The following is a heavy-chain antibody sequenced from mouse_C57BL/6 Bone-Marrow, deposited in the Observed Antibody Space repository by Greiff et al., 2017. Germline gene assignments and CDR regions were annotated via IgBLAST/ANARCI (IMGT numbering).Heavy chain of an antibody. Sequence: EVHLVESGGGLVKPGGSLKLSCAASGFTFSDYGMHWVRQAPEKGLEWVAYISSGSSTISYADTVKGRFTISRDNAKNTLFLQMTSLRSEDTAMYYCARRITTVPFAYWGQGTLVTVSA. CDR2: ISSGSSTI. V-gene: IGHV5-17*01. J-gene: IGHJ3*01. CDR1: GFTFSDYG. D-gene: IGHD1-1*01. CDR3: ARRITTVPFAY.